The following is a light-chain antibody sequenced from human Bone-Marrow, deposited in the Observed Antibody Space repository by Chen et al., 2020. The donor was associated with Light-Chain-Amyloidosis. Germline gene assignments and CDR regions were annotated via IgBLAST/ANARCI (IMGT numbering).Light chain of an antibody. J-gene: IGKJ4*01. CDR3: QQYGTSPLT. V-gene: IGKV3-20*01. CDR1: QTISSNY. CDR2: GSS. Sequence: EIVLTQSPGTLSLSPGEGANLSYRASQTISSNYLTWYQQKFGQAPRLLIYGSSGRATGIPDRCTGSGCGTDFTLTINRLEPEDFARDYCQQYGTSPLTFGGGTKVEIK.